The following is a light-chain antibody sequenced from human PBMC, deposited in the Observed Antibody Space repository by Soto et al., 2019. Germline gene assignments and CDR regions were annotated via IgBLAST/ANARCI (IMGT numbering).Light chain of an antibody. CDR3: MQALQSPWT. V-gene: IGKV2-28*01. CDR2: LGS. Sequence: DIVMTQSPLSLPVTPGEPASISCRSSQSLLHSNGYNYLDWYLQKPGQSPQLLINLGSNRASGVPDRFSGSGSGTDFTLKISRVEAEDVGVYCCMQALQSPWTFGQGTKVDIK. J-gene: IGKJ1*01. CDR1: QSLLHSNGYNY.